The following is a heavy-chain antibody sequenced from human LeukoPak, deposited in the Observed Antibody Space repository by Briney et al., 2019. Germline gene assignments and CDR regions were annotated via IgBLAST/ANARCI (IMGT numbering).Heavy chain of an antibody. D-gene: IGHD1-26*01. Sequence: SETLSLTCGVSGGSFSSYYWSLIRQPPGKGLEWIGYIYTSGSTNYHPSLKSRVTISVDTSKNQFSLKLSSVTAADTAVYYCAGVGATEFDYWGQGTLVTVSS. J-gene: IGHJ4*02. CDR1: GGSFSSYY. CDR3: AGVGATEFDY. V-gene: IGHV4-4*09. CDR2: IYTSGST.